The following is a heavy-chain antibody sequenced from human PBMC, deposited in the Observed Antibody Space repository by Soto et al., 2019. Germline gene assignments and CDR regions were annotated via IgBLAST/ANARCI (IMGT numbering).Heavy chain of an antibody. CDR3: AKALGSSSSLDP. CDR1: GFTFSSYA. V-gene: IGHV3-23*01. D-gene: IGHD6-13*01. CDR2: ISGSGGST. J-gene: IGHJ5*02. Sequence: LSCSASGFTFSSYAMSWVRQAPGKGLEWVSAISGSGGSTYYADSVKGRFTISRDNSKNTLYLQMNSLRAEDTAVYYCAKALGSSSSLDPWGQGTRVTVSS.